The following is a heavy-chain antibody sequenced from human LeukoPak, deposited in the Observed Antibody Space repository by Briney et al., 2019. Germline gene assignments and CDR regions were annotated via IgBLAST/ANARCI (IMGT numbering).Heavy chain of an antibody. Sequence: KPTETLSLTCTVSGGSISSYYWSWIRQPPGKGLEWIGYIYYSGSTNYNPSLKSRVTISVDTSKNQLSLKLSSVTAADTAVYYCARSPAAVVWFDPWGQGTLVTVSS. J-gene: IGHJ5*02. CDR1: GGSISSYY. CDR2: IYYSGST. CDR3: ARSPAAVVWFDP. D-gene: IGHD2-2*01. V-gene: IGHV4-59*01.